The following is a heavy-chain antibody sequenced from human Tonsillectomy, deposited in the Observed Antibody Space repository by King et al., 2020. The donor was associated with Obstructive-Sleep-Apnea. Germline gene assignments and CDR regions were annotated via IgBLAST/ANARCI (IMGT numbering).Heavy chain of an antibody. Sequence: VQLVQSGGGLVQPGRSLRLSCVASGFTFDDYAMHWVRQAPGKGLEWVSGIIWNSGSIGYADSVQRRYTISRDNAKNSLYLQMNSLRAEDTALYYCATEQRGRWDYYYDGMGVCGQGTPVTVSS. D-gene: IGHD5-24*01. V-gene: IGHV3-9*01. CDR1: GFTFDDYA. CDR3: ATEQRGRWDYYYDGMGV. J-gene: IGHJ6*02. CDR2: IIWNSGSI.